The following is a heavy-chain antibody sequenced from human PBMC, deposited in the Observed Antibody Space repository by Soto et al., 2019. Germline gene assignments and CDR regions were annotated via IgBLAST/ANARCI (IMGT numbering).Heavy chain of an antibody. J-gene: IGHJ6*02. CDR1: GFPFSSYA. CDR3: AKADTVTKGYYYYGLDV. V-gene: IGHV3-23*01. CDR2: ISGSGGST. D-gene: IGHD4-17*01. Sequence: GSLKPPFSGPGFPFSSYAMSWVRQASGKGLEWVSAISGSGGSTYYADSVKGRFTISRDNSKNTLYLQMNSLRAEDTAVYYCAKADTVTKGYYYYGLDVWGQGTTVTVSS.